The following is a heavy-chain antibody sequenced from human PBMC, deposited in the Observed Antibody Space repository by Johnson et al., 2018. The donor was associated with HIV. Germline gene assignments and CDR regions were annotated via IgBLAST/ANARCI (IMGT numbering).Heavy chain of an antibody. CDR2: ISWNSGSI. CDR1: GFTFDDYA. J-gene: IGHJ3*02. V-gene: IGHV3-9*01. Sequence: VQLVESGGGLVQPGRSLRLSCAASGFTFDDYAMHWVRQAPGKGLEWVSGISWNSGSIGYADSVKGRFTISRDNAKNSLYLQLNSLRDEDTALYYCAKVHSSSSLNGAFDIWGQGTMVTVSS. D-gene: IGHD6-6*01. CDR3: AKVHSSSSLNGAFDI.